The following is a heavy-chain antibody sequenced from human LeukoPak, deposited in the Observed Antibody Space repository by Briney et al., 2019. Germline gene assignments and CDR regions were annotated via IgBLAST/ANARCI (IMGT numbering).Heavy chain of an antibody. J-gene: IGHJ6*02. CDR3: AKAGSTIYYYGMDV. CDR2: ISWNSGSI. Sequence: GGSLRLSCAASGFTFDDYAMHWVRQAPGEGLEWVSGISWNSGSIGYADSVKGRFTISRDNAKNSLYLQMNSLRAEDTALYYCAKAGSTIYYYGMDVWGQGTTVTVSS. CDR1: GFTFDDYA. D-gene: IGHD2-2*01. V-gene: IGHV3-9*01.